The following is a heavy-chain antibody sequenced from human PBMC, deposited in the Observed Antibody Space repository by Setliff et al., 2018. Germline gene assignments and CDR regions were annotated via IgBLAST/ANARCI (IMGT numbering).Heavy chain of an antibody. CDR3: RFWSGYYKNDY. Sequence: SETLSLTCTVSGGSIINSYYWGWVRQSPGKGLDWIGEINHSGTTNYDPSLEGRISISVDTSKRQFSLKLSSVTAADMAVYYCRFWSGYYKNDYWGQGTLVTVSS. CDR1: GGSIINSYY. D-gene: IGHD3-3*01. V-gene: IGHV4-34*01. J-gene: IGHJ4*01. CDR2: INHSGTT.